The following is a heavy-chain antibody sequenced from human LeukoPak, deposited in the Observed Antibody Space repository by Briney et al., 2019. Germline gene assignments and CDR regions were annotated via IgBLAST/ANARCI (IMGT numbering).Heavy chain of an antibody. CDR3: ARVAGRWPYYFDY. D-gene: IGHD5-24*01. V-gene: IGHV4-59*08. Sequence: SETLSLTCTVSGGSISSYYWSWIRQPPGKGLKWIGNIYYSGYTTYSPSLRSRVTISVDTSKNQFSLKLSSVTAADTAVYYCARVAGRWPYYFDYWGQGTLVTVSS. CDR1: GGSISSYY. J-gene: IGHJ4*02. CDR2: IYYSGYT.